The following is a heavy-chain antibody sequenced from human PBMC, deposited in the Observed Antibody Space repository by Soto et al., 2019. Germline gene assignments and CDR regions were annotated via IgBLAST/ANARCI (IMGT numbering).Heavy chain of an antibody. CDR1: GVSIGSYY. CDR2: IYYSGGT. Sequence: SETLSLTCTVSGVSIGSYYCSWIRQPPGKGLEWIGYIYYSGGTSYNPSLKSRVTISVDTSENQFSLKLSSVTAADKAVYYCARQAQYFDNWGQGTLVTVSS. J-gene: IGHJ4*02. CDR3: ARQAQYFDN. V-gene: IGHV4-59*08.